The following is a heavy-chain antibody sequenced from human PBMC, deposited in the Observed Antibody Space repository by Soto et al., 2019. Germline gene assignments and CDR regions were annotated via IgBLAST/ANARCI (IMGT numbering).Heavy chain of an antibody. CDR3: ARFRPQGSSSWSAGGYYFDY. J-gene: IGHJ4*02. Sequence: SVKVSCKASGGTFSSYAISWVRQAPGQGLEWMGGIIPIFGTANYAQKFQGRVTITADESTSTAYMELSSLRSEDTAVYYCARFRPQGSSSWSAGGYYFDYWGQGTLVTVSS. CDR2: IIPIFGTA. CDR1: GGTFSSYA. D-gene: IGHD6-13*01. V-gene: IGHV1-69*13.